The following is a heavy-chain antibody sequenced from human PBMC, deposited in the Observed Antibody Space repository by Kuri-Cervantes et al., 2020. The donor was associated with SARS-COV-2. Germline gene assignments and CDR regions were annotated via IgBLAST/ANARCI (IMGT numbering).Heavy chain of an antibody. CDR2: ISGSGGST. CDR1: GFTFSSYA. D-gene: IGHD1-26*01. V-gene: IGHV3-23*01. CDR3: ARVSGSYRMGSSRDLYYFDY. Sequence: GESLKISCAASGFTFSSYAMSWVRQAPGKGLEWVSAISGSGGSTYYADSVKGRFTISRDNSKNTLYLQMNSLRAEDTAVYYCARVSGSYRMGSSRDLYYFDYWGQGTLVTVSS. J-gene: IGHJ4*02.